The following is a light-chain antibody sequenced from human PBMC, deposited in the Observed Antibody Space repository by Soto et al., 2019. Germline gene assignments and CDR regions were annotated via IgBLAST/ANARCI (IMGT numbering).Light chain of an antibody. V-gene: IGKV3-15*01. Sequence: EIVLTQSPATLSLSLGERATLSCRASQSIGSYLAWYQHKLGQPPRLLIYDTSARATGVPARFSGSRSGPEFTLTINSLQSEDFAIYYCQRYNNWPLTFGGGTKVDIK. CDR2: DTS. CDR1: QSIGSY. J-gene: IGKJ4*01. CDR3: QRYNNWPLT.